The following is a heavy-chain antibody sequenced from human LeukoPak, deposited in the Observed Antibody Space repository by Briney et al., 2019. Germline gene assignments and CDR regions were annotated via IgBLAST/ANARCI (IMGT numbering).Heavy chain of an antibody. Sequence: ASVKVSCKASGYSFTSHYMHWVRQAPGQGLEWMGIINPSGGSTSYAQKFQGRVTMTRDTSTSTVYMELSSLRSEDTAVYYCARLLVVPERESWGQGTLVTVSS. V-gene: IGHV1-46*01. CDR1: GYSFTSHY. D-gene: IGHD2-2*01. J-gene: IGHJ4*02. CDR3: ARLLVVPERES. CDR2: INPSGGST.